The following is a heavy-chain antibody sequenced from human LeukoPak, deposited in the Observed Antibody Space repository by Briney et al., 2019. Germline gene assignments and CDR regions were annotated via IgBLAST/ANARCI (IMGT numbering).Heavy chain of an antibody. CDR1: GFTFRNYA. D-gene: IGHD2-15*01. CDR3: AKDLHVVVVAAFDP. Sequence: GGSLRLSCAASGFTFRNYAMSWVRQAPGKGLEWVSSISSSSSYIYYADSVKGRFTISRDNAKNSLYLQMNSLRAEDTAVYYCAKDLHVVVVAAFDPWGQGTLVTVSS. J-gene: IGHJ5*02. CDR2: ISSSSSYI. V-gene: IGHV3-21*04.